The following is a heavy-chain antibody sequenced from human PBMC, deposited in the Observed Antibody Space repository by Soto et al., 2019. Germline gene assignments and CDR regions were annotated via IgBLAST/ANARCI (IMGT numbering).Heavy chain of an antibody. Sequence: PGGSLILSCAASGFVFSDYYMTWIRQAPGKGLEWLTYISSSSSHTNYADSVKGRFTISRDNAKNSVYLQINSLRAEDTAVYYCARRISAHFDYWGQGTLVTVSS. V-gene: IGHV3-11*03. J-gene: IGHJ4*02. CDR1: GFVFSDYY. CDR3: ARRISAHFDY. CDR2: ISSSSSHT.